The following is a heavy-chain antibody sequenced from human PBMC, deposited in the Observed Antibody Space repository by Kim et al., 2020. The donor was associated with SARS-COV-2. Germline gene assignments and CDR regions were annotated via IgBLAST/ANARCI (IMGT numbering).Heavy chain of an antibody. CDR2: ISGSGGST. J-gene: IGHJ4*02. Sequence: GGSLRLSCAASGFTFSSYAMSWVRQAPGKGLEWVSAISGSGGSTYYADSVKGRFTISRDNSKNTLYLQMNSLRAEDTAVYYCAKVNYPDYITMVQGVMVAFDYWGQGTLVTVSS. V-gene: IGHV3-23*01. D-gene: IGHD3-10*01. CDR3: AKVNYPDYITMVQGVMVAFDY. CDR1: GFTFSSYA.